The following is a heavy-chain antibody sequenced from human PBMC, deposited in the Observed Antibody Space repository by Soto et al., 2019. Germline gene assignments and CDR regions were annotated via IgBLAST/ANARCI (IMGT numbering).Heavy chain of an antibody. CDR2: MYNSGST. J-gene: IGHJ4*02. Sequence: QVQLQESVPGLVKPSETLSLTCTVSGGSISSYYWTWIRQPPGKGLEWIGFMYNSGSTQYNPSLKSRGTISLDTSKNQFSLSLRAVTAADTAVYYCASMGYHYGSGSYPLDYWGQGTLVTVSS. D-gene: IGHD3-10*01. CDR1: GGSISSYY. V-gene: IGHV4-59*08. CDR3: ASMGYHYGSGSYPLDY.